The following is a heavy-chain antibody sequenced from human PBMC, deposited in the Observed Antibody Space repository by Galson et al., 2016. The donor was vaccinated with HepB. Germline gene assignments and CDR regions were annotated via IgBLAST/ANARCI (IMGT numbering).Heavy chain of an antibody. CDR1: GGTFTSYA. D-gene: IGHD3-22*01. Sequence: SVKVSCEASGGTFTSYAISWVRQAPGQGLEWMGGIIPLFGTTNYAQTAQGRLTITADESTSTVYMELSSLRSDDTAVYYCARPEVGVDHGYQYWGQGTLVTVSS. J-gene: IGHJ4*02. CDR3: ARPEVGVDHGYQY. CDR2: IIPLFGTT. V-gene: IGHV1-69*13.